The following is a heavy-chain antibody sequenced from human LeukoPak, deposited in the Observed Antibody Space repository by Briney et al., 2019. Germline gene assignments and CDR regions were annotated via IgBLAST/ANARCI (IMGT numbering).Heavy chain of an antibody. V-gene: IGHV1-69*05. Sequence: ASVKVSCKTSGGTFNNSAISWVRQAPGQGLEWLGGIMPLFGTAGYAQKFQGRVTITKDESTRTVYLELTSLTSDDTAVYYCARDVHGDYGSGWFDPWGQGTLVSVSS. CDR3: ARDVHGDYGSGWFDP. D-gene: IGHD4-17*01. CDR1: GGTFNNSA. J-gene: IGHJ5*02. CDR2: IMPLFGTA.